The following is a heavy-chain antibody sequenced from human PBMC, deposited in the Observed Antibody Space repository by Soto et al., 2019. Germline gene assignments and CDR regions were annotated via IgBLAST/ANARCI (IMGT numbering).Heavy chain of an antibody. V-gene: IGHV6-1*01. CDR3: ATEIAETGTFVWFDH. Sequence: LPSLSLTCATSGDSVSSNSAAWNWIRQSPSRGPEWLGRAYYRSNGYNDYALSVKSRITVEPDASKNHFSMQLNSVTPEDTVVYYSATEIAETGTFVWFDHWGQGTLVTVSA. J-gene: IGHJ5*02. CDR1: GDSVSSNSAA. CDR2: AYYRSNGYN. D-gene: IGHD6-13*01.